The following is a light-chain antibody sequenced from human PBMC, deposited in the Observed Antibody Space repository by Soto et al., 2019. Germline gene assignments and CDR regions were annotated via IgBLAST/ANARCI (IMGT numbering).Light chain of an antibody. CDR3: QQYNNWPIT. J-gene: IGKJ5*01. V-gene: IGKV3-15*01. CDR2: YTS. CDR1: QSVSSD. Sequence: EIVMTQSPATLSVSPGESATLSCRASQSVSSDLAWYQQKPGQAPRLLIYYTSTRATGFPARFSGGGSGTEFTLTISSLQSEDFEIYYCQQYNNWPITFGQGTRLEIK.